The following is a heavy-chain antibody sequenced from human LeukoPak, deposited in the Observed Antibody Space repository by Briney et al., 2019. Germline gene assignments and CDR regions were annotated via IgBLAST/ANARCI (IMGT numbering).Heavy chain of an antibody. V-gene: IGHV3-23*01. J-gene: IGHJ5*02. CDR1: GFTFSRYA. CDR3: AKEFTTEGRPLFNP. Sequence: GSLRLSCAASGFTFSRYAMSWIRQAPGKGLEWVSGISGGGGGTYYADSVKGRFTISRDNSKNTVYLQMNSLRAEDTAVYYCAKEFTTEGRPLFNPWGQGTLVTVSS. D-gene: IGHD3-3*01. CDR2: ISGGGGGT.